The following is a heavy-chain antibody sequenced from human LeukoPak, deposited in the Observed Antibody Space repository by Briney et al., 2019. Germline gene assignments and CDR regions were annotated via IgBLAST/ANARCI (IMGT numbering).Heavy chain of an antibody. Sequence: AASVKVSCKASGYTFTGYYMHWVRQAPGQGLEWMGWINPNSGGTNYAQKFQGRVTMTRDTSISTAYMELGRLRSDDTAGYYCARFCSGGSCFLKAFDYWGQGTLVTVSS. CDR3: ARFCSGGSCFLKAFDY. CDR2: INPNSGGT. J-gene: IGHJ4*02. CDR1: GYTFTGYY. V-gene: IGHV1-2*02. D-gene: IGHD2-15*01.